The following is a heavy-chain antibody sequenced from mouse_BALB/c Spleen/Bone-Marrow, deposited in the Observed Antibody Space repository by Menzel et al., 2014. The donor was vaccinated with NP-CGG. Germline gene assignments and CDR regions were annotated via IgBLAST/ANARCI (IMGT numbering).Heavy chain of an antibody. CDR3: AREARTGAWFTY. V-gene: IGHV1-4*02. J-gene: IGHJ3*01. CDR2: INPSSGYT. D-gene: IGHD4-1*01. CDR1: GYTFTSYT. Sequence: QVQLQQSGAELARPGASVKMSCKASGYTFTSYTIQWVKQRPGQGLEWIGYINPSSGYTDYNQKFKDETTLTADKSSNTAYTQLTSLTSEDSAVYSCAREARTGAWFTYWGQGTLVTVSA.